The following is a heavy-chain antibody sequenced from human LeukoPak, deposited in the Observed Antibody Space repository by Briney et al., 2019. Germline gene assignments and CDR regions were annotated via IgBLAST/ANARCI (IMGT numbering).Heavy chain of an antibody. CDR1: RFTFSDYY. J-gene: IGHJ4*02. Sequence: PGGSLRLSCAASRFTFSDYYMSWIRQAPGKGLEWLSYISSSNSYTSYADSVKGRFTISRDNAKNSLYLQMNSLRAEDTAVYYCARDPDLRRGYDGEGYWGQGTLVTVSS. V-gene: IGHV3-11*05. D-gene: IGHD5-12*01. CDR3: ARDPDLRRGYDGEGY. CDR2: ISSSNSYT.